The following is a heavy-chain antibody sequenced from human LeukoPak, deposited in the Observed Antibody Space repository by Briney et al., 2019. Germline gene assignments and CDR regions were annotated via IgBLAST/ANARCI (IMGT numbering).Heavy chain of an antibody. CDR1: GGSISSYY. V-gene: IGHV4-59*01. CDR2: IYYSGST. Sequence: SETLSLTCTVSGGSISSYYWSWIRQPPGKGLEWIGYIYYSGSTNYNPSLKSRVTISVDTSKNQFSLKLSSVTAADTAVYYCARAGGDYYYYYMDVWGKGTTVTVS. CDR3: ARAGGDYYYYYMDV. J-gene: IGHJ6*03. D-gene: IGHD3-16*01.